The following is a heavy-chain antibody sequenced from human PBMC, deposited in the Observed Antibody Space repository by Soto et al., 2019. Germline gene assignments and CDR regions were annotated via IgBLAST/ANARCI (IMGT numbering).Heavy chain of an antibody. CDR2: IYYSGST. Sequence: SETLSLTCTASGGYSSSYYWSWIRQPPGKGLEWIGYIYYSGSTYYNPSLKSRVTISVDTSKNQFSLKLSSVTAADTAVYYCARYSGYEGLRFDTWGQGTLVTVSS. V-gene: IGHV4-30-4*08. CDR3: ARYSGYEGLRFDT. CDR1: GGYSSSYY. D-gene: IGHD5-12*01. J-gene: IGHJ5*02.